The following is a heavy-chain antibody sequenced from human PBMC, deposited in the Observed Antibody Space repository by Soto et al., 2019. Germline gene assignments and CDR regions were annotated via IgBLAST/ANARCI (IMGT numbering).Heavy chain of an antibody. CDR2: IDHSGNT. Sequence: QVPLQQWGAGLLKPSETLSLTCAVNGDSFSDYYWNWIRQPPGKGLEWIGEIDHSGNTNYSPSLKSRVTVSVDTSKNQFSLRLHPVAAADTAVYYCVGGRGRLVGFDYWGRGTLVTVSS. V-gene: IGHV4-34*01. J-gene: IGHJ4*02. D-gene: IGHD2-15*01. CDR1: GDSFSDYY. CDR3: VGGRGRLVGFDY.